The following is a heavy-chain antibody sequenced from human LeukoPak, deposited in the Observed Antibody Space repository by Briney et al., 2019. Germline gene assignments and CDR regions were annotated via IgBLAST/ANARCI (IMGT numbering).Heavy chain of an antibody. CDR2: IKSKTDGGTT. J-gene: IGHJ4*02. CDR1: GFTFSNAW. Sequence: GGSLRLSCAASGFTFSNAWMSWVRQAPGKGLEWVGRIKSKTDGGTTDYAAPVKGRFTISRDDSKNTLYLQMNSLKTEDTAVYYCTTKLRYFEGVWVDFDYWGQGTLVTVSS. D-gene: IGHD3-9*01. CDR3: TTKLRYFEGVWVDFDY. V-gene: IGHV3-15*01.